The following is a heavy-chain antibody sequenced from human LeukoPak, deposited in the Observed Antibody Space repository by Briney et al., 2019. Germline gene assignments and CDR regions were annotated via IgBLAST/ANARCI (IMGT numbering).Heavy chain of an antibody. V-gene: IGHV3-48*01. CDR2: ISNDDI. D-gene: IGHD2-8*02. CDR1: GFSFSLYS. Sequence: GGSLRLSCAASGFSFSLYSMNWVRQAPGKGLEWVAYISNDDIYYEDSVTGRFSISRDTAKNSLYLQMNSLRAEDTAVYYCARDSVWSFDYSGRGTLFTVSS. J-gene: IGHJ4*02. CDR3: ARDSVWSFDY.